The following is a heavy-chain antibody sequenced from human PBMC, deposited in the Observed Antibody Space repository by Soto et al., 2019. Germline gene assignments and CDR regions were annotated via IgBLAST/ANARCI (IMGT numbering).Heavy chain of an antibody. CDR3: ARSPPHGAGVGDL. D-gene: IGHD1-26*01. Sequence: ASVKVSCKASGYTFTSYYINWVRQATGQGLQWMGWMNPNNGNTGYAQNFQGRVTMTRDTSTSTAFMELSSLTSGDTAVYYCARSPPHGAGVGDLWGRGTLVTVSS. V-gene: IGHV1-8*01. CDR2: MNPNNGNT. J-gene: IGHJ2*01. CDR1: GYTFTSYY.